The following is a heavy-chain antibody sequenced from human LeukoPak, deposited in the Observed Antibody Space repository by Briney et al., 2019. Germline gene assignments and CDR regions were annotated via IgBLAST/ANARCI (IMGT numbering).Heavy chain of an antibody. V-gene: IGHV3-64*01. CDR1: GFTFSSYA. CDR2: ISSNGGST. J-gene: IGHJ4*02. D-gene: IGHD6-19*01. Sequence: GALRLSCAASGFTFSSYAMSWVRPAPGKGLEWVSAISSNGGSTYYANSVKGRFTISRDNSKNTLYLQMGSLRAEDMAVYYCARGGAVAGPNDYWGQGTLVTVSS. CDR3: ARGGAVAGPNDY.